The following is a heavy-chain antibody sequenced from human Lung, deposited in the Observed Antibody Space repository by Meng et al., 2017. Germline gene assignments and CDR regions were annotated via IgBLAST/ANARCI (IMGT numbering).Heavy chain of an antibody. J-gene: IGHJ4*02. CDR1: GGSISSSSNY. CDR3: ARRVHDGRHYHYFDY. V-gene: IGHV4-39*01. Sequence: QLQLQESGPGLVKPSATLSPTCTVSGGSISSSSNYWDGIRQPPGKRLEWIGSIYYSGATYYNPSLKSRVPMSVDTSKNQFSLRLSSVTAADTAVFYCARRVHDGRHYHYFDYWGQGALVTVSS. D-gene: IGHD3-16*01. CDR2: IYYSGAT.